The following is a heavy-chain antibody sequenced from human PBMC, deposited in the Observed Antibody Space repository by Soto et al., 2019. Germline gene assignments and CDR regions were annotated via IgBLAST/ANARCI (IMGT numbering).Heavy chain of an antibody. CDR3: ARAYYGALKASDY. Sequence: PSETLSLTCAVYGGSFSGYYWSWIRQPPGKGLEWIGEINHSGSTNYNPSLKSRVTISVDTSKNQFSLKLSSVTAADTAVYYCARAYYGALKASDYWGQGTLVTVSS. D-gene: IGHD4-17*01. CDR1: GGSFSGYY. CDR2: INHSGST. V-gene: IGHV4-34*01. J-gene: IGHJ4*02.